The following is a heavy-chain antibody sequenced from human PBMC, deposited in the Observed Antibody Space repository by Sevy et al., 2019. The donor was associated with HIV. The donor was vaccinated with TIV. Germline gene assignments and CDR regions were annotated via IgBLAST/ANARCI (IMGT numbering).Heavy chain of an antibody. CDR1: GFTFSDHY. J-gene: IGHJ4*02. CDR2: TRNKADSYTT. Sequence: GRSLRLSCAASGFTFSDHYMEWVRQAPGKGLEWVGRTRNKADSYTTEYAASVKGRFTISRDDSKNSLYPQMNSLKTEDTAVYYCATHAGIAAAGSVFDYWGQGSLVTVSS. D-gene: IGHD6-13*01. CDR3: ATHAGIAAAGSVFDY. V-gene: IGHV3-72*01.